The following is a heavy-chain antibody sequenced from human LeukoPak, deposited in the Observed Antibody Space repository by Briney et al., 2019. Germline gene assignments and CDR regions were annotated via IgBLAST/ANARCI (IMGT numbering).Heavy chain of an antibody. J-gene: IGHJ5*02. CDR3: ATMASAGNRFDP. Sequence: ASVKVSCKASGYTFTAYYVHWVRQAPGQGLEWMGWINPDSGGTNYAQKFRGRVTMTRDMSITTAYMELSRLTSDDTAFYYCATMASAGNRFDPWGQGTLVAVSS. CDR1: GYTFTAYY. CDR2: INPDSGGT. D-gene: IGHD6-13*01. V-gene: IGHV1-2*02.